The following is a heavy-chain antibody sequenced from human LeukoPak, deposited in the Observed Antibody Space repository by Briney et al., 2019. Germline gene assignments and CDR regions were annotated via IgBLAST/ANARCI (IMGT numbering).Heavy chain of an antibody. V-gene: IGHV4-59*01. D-gene: IGHD3-22*01. J-gene: IGHJ4*02. CDR1: GDSISSYY. CDR3: ARTTYYYDSGGHRYYFDY. CDR2: IYYSGNT. Sequence: SETLSLTCTVSGDSISSYYWSWIRQPPGEGLEWIGYIYYSGNTNYNPSLKSRVTISVDTSKNQFSLKLSSVTAADTAVYYCARTTYYYDSGGHRYYFDYWGQGTLVTVSS.